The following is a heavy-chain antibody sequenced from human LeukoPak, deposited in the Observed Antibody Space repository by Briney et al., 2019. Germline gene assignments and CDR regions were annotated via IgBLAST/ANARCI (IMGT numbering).Heavy chain of an antibody. CDR1: GFTFSNYW. V-gene: IGHV3-7*01. CDR2: IKQDGSEK. Sequence: GGSLRLSCAASGFTFSNYWMTWVRQAPGKGLEWVANIKQDGSEKYYVDSVKGRFTMSRDNADNSLFLQMNSLGAEDTAVYYCARISYSSSSLDYWGQGTLVTVSS. J-gene: IGHJ4*02. D-gene: IGHD6-13*01. CDR3: ARISYSSSSLDY.